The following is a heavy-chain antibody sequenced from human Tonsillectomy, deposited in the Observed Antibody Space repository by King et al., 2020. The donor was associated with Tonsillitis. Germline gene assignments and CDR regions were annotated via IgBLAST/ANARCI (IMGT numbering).Heavy chain of an antibody. J-gene: IGHJ4*02. CDR3: ARDQTHGGRFDS. D-gene: IGHD3-16*01. Sequence: VQLVESGGGLVQPGGPLRLSCAASGFNVITNYMSWVRQAPGKGLEWVSVIYSGGAAFYADAVKGRFSITRDNFKNTLYLQMNNLRPEDTATYYCARDQTHGGRFDSWGQGTLVTVSA. CDR2: IYSGGAA. CDR1: GFNVITNY. V-gene: IGHV3-66*01.